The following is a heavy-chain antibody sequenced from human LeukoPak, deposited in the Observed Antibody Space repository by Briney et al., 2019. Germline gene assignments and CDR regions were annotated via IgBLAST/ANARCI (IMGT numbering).Heavy chain of an antibody. V-gene: IGHV3-23*01. CDR3: AKALRIAARARDWFDP. D-gene: IGHD6-6*01. CDR1: GSTFSSYA. Sequence: GGSLRLSCAASGSTFSSYAMSWVRQAPGKGLEWVSAISGSGGSTYYADSVKGRFTISRDNSKNTLYLQMNSLRAEDTAVYYCAKALRIAARARDWFDPWGQGTLVTVSS. J-gene: IGHJ5*02. CDR2: ISGSGGST.